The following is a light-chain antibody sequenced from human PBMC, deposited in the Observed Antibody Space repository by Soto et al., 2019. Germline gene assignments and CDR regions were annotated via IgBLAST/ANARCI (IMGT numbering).Light chain of an antibody. CDR3: QHGYSTPLT. V-gene: IGKV1-39*01. CDR2: ATS. J-gene: IGKJ4*01. Sequence: DIQMTQSPSSLSASVGDRVTITCRASQSISTYLHWYQQKPGKAPNLLIYATSTLQSGVPSRFSGSGSGTDFTLTISSLQPEDFATYFCQHGYSTPLTFGGGTKVDI. CDR1: QSISTY.